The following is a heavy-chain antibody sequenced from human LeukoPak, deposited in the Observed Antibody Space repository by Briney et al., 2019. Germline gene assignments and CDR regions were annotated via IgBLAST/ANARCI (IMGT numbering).Heavy chain of an antibody. CDR2: ISSSSTYM. V-gene: IGHV3-21*01. J-gene: IGHJ6*03. D-gene: IGHD1-26*01. CDR3: ARDPYSGRYGDYYYYYMDV. CDR1: GFTFSTYS. Sequence: GGSLRLSCAASGFTFSTYSMNWVRQAPGKGLEWVSSISSSSTYMFYADSVKGRFTISRDNAQNSLYLQINSLRAEDTAVYYCARDPYSGRYGDYYYYYMDVWGKGTTVTISS.